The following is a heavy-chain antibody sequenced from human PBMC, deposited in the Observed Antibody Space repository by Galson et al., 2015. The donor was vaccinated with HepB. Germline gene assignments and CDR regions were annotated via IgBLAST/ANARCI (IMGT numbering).Heavy chain of an antibody. Sequence: SEPLSLTCAVFGGSFSGYHWTWIRQSPGKGLEWIGEITHSGSTHSTPSLKSRVTISMDTSKNQFSLKVRSVTAADTAVYYCARGKGRQLLLDYHYYGMDVWGQGTAVTGSS. CDR2: ITHSGST. J-gene: IGHJ6*01. V-gene: IGHV4-34*01. CDR1: GGSFSGYH. CDR3: ARGKGRQLLLDYHYYGMDV. D-gene: IGHD3-3*01.